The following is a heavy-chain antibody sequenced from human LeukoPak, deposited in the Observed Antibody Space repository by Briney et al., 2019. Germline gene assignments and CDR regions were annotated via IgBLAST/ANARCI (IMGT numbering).Heavy chain of an antibody. V-gene: IGHV4-4*07. J-gene: IGHJ5*02. D-gene: IGHD4-17*01. CDR3: ARDLTGATVTPWFDP. Sequence: SETLSLTCTVSGGSISSHYWSWIRQPAGKGLEWIGRIYTSGSTNYNPSLKSRVTMSVDTSKNQFSLKLSSVIAADTAVYYCARDLTGATVTPWFDPWGQGTLVTVSS. CDR1: GGSISSHY. CDR2: IYTSGST.